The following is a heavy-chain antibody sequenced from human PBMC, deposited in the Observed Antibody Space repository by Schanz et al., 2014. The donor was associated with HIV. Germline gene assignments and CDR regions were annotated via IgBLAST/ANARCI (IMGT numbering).Heavy chain of an antibody. Sequence: QVQLQESGPGLVKPSQTLSLTCTVAGGSISSGGHYWSWIRQHPAKGLEWIGYIYYSGSTYYNPSLKSRLTISVDTSKNQFSLEVNSVTAADTAVYYCAREDVSNWSFDLWGRGTLVSVSS. J-gene: IGHJ2*01. D-gene: IGHD3-10*02. CDR1: GGSISSGGHY. V-gene: IGHV4-31*03. CDR2: IYYSGST. CDR3: AREDVSNWSFDL.